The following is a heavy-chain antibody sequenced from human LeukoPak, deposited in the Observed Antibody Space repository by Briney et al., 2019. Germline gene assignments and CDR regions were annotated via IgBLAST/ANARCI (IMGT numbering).Heavy chain of an antibody. V-gene: IGHV3-30*18. J-gene: IGHJ6*02. CDR2: ISYDGGNK. Sequence: GGSLRLSCTASGLTFSNSGIHWVRQAPGKGLEWVAVISYDGGNKYYADSVKGRFTISRDNSRNTVYLQMNSLRAEDTAVYCCAKDLGDYYYYYGMDVWGQGTTVTVSS. CDR1: GLTFSNSG. D-gene: IGHD3-16*01. CDR3: AKDLGDYYYYYGMDV.